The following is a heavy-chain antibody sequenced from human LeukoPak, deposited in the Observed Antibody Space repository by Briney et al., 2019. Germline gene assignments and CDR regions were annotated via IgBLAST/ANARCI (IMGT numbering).Heavy chain of an antibody. CDR3: ARESAGNDY. V-gene: IGHV3-7*01. J-gene: IGHJ4*02. CDR1: GFTFSTYW. Sequence: GGSLRLSCAASGFTFSTYWMSWVRQAPGKGLEWVANVKQDGSEKYYIDSVKGRFTISRDSAKNSLYLQMNSLRAEDTAMYYCARESAGNDYWGQGTLVTVSS. CDR2: VKQDGSEK. D-gene: IGHD6-13*01.